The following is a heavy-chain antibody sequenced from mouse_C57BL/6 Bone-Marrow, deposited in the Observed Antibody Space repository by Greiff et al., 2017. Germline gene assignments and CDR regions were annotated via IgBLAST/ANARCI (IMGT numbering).Heavy chain of an antibody. V-gene: IGHV1-64*01. J-gene: IGHJ3*01. CDR3: ARAGIYYGNFWFAY. Sequence: QVQLQQPGAELVKPGASVKLSCKASGYTFTSYWMHWVKQRPGQGLEWIGMIHPNSGSTNYNEKFKSKATLTVDKSSSTAYMQLSSRTSEDSAVYYCARAGIYYGNFWFAYWGQGTLVTVSA. D-gene: IGHD2-1*01. CDR2: IHPNSGST. CDR1: GYTFTSYW.